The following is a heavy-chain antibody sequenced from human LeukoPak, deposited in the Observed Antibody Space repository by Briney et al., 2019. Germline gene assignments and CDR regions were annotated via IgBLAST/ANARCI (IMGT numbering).Heavy chain of an antibody. CDR1: GYTFTSYD. CDR2: MNPNSGNT. Sequence: ASVKVSCKASGYTFTSYDINWVRQATGQGLEWMGWMNPNSGNTGYAQKLQGRVTMTRNTSISTAYMELSSLRSEDTAVCYCARGRTAAGMDFDPWGQGTLVTVSS. CDR3: ARGRTAAGMDFDP. D-gene: IGHD6-13*01. J-gene: IGHJ5*02. V-gene: IGHV1-8*01.